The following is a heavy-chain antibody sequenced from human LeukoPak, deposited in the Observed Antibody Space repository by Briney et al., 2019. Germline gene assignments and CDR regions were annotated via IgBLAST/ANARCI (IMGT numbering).Heavy chain of an antibody. CDR3: ARSGNPKLIVTSPI. CDR1: GFTFSSYS. J-gene: IGHJ3*02. Sequence: GGSLRLSCAASGFTFSSYSMNWVRQAPGKGLEWVSSISSSSSYIYYADSVKGRFTISRDNAKNSLYLQMNSLRAEDTAVYYCARSGNPKLIVTSPIWGQGTMVTVSS. V-gene: IGHV3-21*01. CDR2: ISSSSSYI. D-gene: IGHD3-10*01.